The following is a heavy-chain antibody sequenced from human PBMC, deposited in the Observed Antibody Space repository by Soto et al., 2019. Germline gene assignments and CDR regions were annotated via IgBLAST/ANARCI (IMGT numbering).Heavy chain of an antibody. V-gene: IGHV3-30-3*01. J-gene: IGHJ6*02. CDR3: ARDDAHLRFLDWLPYSSYGMDV. CDR2: ISYGGSNK. Sequence: GGSLRLSCAASGFTFSSYDMHWVRQAPGKGLEWVAVISYGGSNKYYAYSVKGRFTISRDNSKNTLYLKMNSLRAEDTAVYYCARDDAHLRFLDWLPYSSYGMDVWGQGTTVTVSS. CDR1: GFTFSSYD. D-gene: IGHD3-3*01.